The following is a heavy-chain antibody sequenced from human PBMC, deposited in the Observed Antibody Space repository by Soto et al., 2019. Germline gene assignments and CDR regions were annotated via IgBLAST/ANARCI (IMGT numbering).Heavy chain of an antibody. Sequence: QVLLVQSGAQVKNPVSSVKVSCKASGGTFISYVYNWVRQAPGQGLEWMGGIIPMFNITKFAQKFQGRITITADESTTTAYMELSSLRSEDTAVYYCARWPTVSRPTYGMDVWGQGTTVTVSS. J-gene: IGHJ6*02. CDR2: IIPMFNIT. CDR1: GGTFISYV. V-gene: IGHV1-69*01. CDR3: ARWPTVSRPTYGMDV. D-gene: IGHD4-4*01.